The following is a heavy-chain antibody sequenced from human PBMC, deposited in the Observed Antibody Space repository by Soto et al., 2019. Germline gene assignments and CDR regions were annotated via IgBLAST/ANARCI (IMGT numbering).Heavy chain of an antibody. CDR3: ARLGWVEDY. J-gene: IGHJ4*02. V-gene: IGHV4-39*01. Sequence: QLQLQESGPGLVKPSETLSLTCSVSGASINSSDYHWGWMRQPPGKGLEWIGSINYSGTTYSNPSRKSRVSISVDTSKKQVALKLNSVTAADTAVYYCARLGWVEDYWGQGTLVTVSS. CDR1: GASINSSDYH. D-gene: IGHD1-1*01. CDR2: INYSGTT.